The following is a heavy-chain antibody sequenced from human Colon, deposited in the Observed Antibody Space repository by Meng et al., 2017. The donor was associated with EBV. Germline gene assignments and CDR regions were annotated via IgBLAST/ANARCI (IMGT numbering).Heavy chain of an antibody. Sequence: QGQSPRWGAGPLKPSETLSLTGAVYGGSFSGYYWSWIRQPPEKGLEWIGEINHSGSTNYNPSLKSRVTISVDTSKKQFSLKLSSVTAADTAVYYCARGPGGSYYLYYFDYWGQGTLVTVSS. J-gene: IGHJ4*02. CDR3: ARGPGGSYYLYYFDY. CDR2: INHSGST. D-gene: IGHD1-26*01. V-gene: IGHV4-34*01. CDR1: GGSFSGYY.